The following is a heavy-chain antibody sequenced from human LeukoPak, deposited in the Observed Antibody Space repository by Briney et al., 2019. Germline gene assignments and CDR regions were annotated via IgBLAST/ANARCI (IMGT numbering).Heavy chain of an antibody. Sequence: PGGSLRLSCAASGLTFDDYAMHWVRQAPGKGLEWVSLISGDGDGTYYADSVKGRFTISRDNSKNSLYLQMNSLRTEDTALYYCAKDRIMAYQDTADAFDICGQGTMVTVSS. CDR1: GLTFDDYA. D-gene: IGHD5-18*01. CDR2: ISGDGDGT. J-gene: IGHJ3*02. V-gene: IGHV3-43*02. CDR3: AKDRIMAYQDTADAFDI.